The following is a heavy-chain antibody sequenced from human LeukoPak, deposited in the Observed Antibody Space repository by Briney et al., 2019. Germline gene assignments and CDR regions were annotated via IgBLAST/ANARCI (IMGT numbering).Heavy chain of an antibody. CDR3: ARDYDILTGYSPAGDY. CDR1: GGTFSSYG. V-gene: IGHV1-18*01. Sequence: ASVNVSCKASGGTFSSYGISWVRQAPGQGLEWMGWISAYNGNTNYAQKLQGRVTMTTDTSTSTAYMELRSLRSDDTAVYYCARDYDILTGYSPAGDYWGQGTLVTVSS. J-gene: IGHJ4*02. D-gene: IGHD3-9*01. CDR2: ISAYNGNT.